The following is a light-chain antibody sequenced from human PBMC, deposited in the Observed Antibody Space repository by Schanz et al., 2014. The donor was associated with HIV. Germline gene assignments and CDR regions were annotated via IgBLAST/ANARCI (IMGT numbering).Light chain of an antibody. V-gene: IGLV2-14*03. J-gene: IGLJ2*01. CDR3: SSYTSSSTLVV. CDR2: DVT. CDR1: SGDIGPYDY. Sequence: QSALTQPASMSGSPGQSITISCTGTSGDIGPYDYVSWYQQHPGQAPKLLIYDVTDRPSGISNRFSGSKSGYTASLTISGLQAEDEADYYCSSYTSSSTLVVFGGGTKVTVL.